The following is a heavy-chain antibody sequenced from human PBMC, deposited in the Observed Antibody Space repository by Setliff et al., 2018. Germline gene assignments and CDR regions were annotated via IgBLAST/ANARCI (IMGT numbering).Heavy chain of an antibody. CDR2: ISGSGGST. Sequence: GGSLRLSCAASGFTFSSYAMSWVHQAPGKGLEWVSAISGSGGSTYYADSVKGRFTISRDNSKNTLYLQMNSLRAEDTAVYYCAKTPHYYDSSGYYYLDYWGQGTLVTVSS. CDR1: GFTFSSYA. CDR3: AKTPHYYDSSGYYYLDY. J-gene: IGHJ4*02. D-gene: IGHD3-22*01. V-gene: IGHV3-23*01.